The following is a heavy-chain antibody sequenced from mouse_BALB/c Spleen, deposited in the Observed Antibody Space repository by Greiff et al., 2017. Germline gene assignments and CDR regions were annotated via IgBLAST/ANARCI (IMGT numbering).Heavy chain of an antibody. Sequence: EVKVVESGGGLVKPGGSLKLSCAASGFTFSDYYMYWVRQTPEKRLEWVATISDGGSYTYYPDSVKGRFTISRDNAKNNLYLQMSSLKSEDTAMYYCAREYFDYWGQGTTLTVSS. V-gene: IGHV5-4*02. CDR1: GFTFSDYY. CDR3: AREYFDY. J-gene: IGHJ2*01. CDR2: ISDGGSYT.